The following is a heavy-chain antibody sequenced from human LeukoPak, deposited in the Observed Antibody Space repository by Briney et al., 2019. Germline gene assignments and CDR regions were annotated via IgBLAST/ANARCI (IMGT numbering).Heavy chain of an antibody. V-gene: IGHV3-74*01. D-gene: IGHD6-13*01. CDR2: IKGDESSI. J-gene: IGHJ4*02. CDR1: AFTFSSYW. Sequence: GGSLRLSCAASAFTFSSYWMHWVRQAPGKGLEWVSRIKGDESSINYADSVKGRFTISRDNAKNTLYLQMNSLRAEDTAVYYCARDLRIAAALDYWGQGTLVTVSS. CDR3: ARDLRIAAALDY.